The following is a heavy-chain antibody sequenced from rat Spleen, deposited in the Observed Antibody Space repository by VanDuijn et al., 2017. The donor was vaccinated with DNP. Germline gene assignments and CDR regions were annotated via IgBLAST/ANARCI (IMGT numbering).Heavy chain of an antibody. CDR1: GFNFNDYW. CDR2: INKDSNII. J-gene: IGHJ2*01. D-gene: IGHD1-11*01. V-gene: IGHV4-2*01. CDR3: AKGPNFGGWSDYFDY. Sequence: EVKLVESGGGLVQPGRSLKLSCAASGFNFNDYWMGWVRQAPGKGLEGIGEINKDSNIINYIPSLKDKFTISRDNAQNTLYLQMNKLGSEDTGIYYCAKGPNFGGWSDYFDYWGQGVMVTVSS.